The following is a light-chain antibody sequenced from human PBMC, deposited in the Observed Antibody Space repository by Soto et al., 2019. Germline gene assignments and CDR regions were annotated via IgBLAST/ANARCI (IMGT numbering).Light chain of an antibody. CDR2: DVS. J-gene: IGLJ1*01. CDR1: SSDVGGYNY. CDR3: SSYSSSSTLYV. Sequence: QSALTQPASVSGSPGQSITISCTGTSSDVGGYNYVSWYQQHPGKAPKLMIYDVSNRTSGVSDRFSGSKSGNTASLTISGLQAEDEGDYYCSSYSSSSTLYVFGTGTKLTVL. V-gene: IGLV2-14*01.